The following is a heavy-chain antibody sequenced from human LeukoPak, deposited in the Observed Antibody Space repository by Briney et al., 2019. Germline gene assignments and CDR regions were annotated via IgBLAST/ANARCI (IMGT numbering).Heavy chain of an antibody. CDR3: ARVVRSGYDQGPLDY. V-gene: IGHV3-74*01. CDR1: GFTFSSYW. J-gene: IGHJ4*02. CDR2: IHSYGSTT. Sequence: PGGSLRLSCAASGFTFSSYWMHWVRQAPGKGLVWVSRIHSYGSTTSYADSVKGRFTISRDNAKNTLYLQMNSLRAEDTAVYYCARVVRSGYDQGPLDYWGQGTLVTVSS. D-gene: IGHD5-12*01.